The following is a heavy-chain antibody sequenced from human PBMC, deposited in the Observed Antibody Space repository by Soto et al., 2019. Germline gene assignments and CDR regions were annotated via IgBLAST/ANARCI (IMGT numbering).Heavy chain of an antibody. V-gene: IGHV4-34*01. D-gene: IGHD1-20*01. J-gene: IGHJ4*02. CDR1: GGSFSGYY. CDR3: ARGRTLITGTSLDY. Sequence: QVQLQRWGAGLLKPSETLSLTCAVYGGSFSGYYWTWIRQPPGAGLEWIGEINHSGSTNYKPSLRGRVTISVDTSKNQLSLRVTSVTAADTAVYYCARGRTLITGTSLDYWGQGTLVTVSS. CDR2: INHSGST.